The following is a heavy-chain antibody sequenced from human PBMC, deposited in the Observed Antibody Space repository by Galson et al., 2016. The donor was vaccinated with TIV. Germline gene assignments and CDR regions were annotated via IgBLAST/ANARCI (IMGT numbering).Heavy chain of an antibody. D-gene: IGHD4-17*01. CDR3: VRTPYGDSFGWYFDL. CDR1: GFSLNSDGMC. Sequence: PALVKPTQTLTLTCTFSGFSLNSDGMCVSWIRHPPGKALEWLARIDWAGDEFYSTFLQTRLSISKDTAKNQVVLTMTNMDPVDPATYYCVRTPYGDSFGWYFDLWGRGTLVTVSS. V-gene: IGHV2-70*17. J-gene: IGHJ2*01. CDR2: IDWAGDE.